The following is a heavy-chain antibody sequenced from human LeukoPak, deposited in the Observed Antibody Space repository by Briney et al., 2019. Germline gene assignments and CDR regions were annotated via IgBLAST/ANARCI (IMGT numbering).Heavy chain of an antibody. Sequence: GGSLRLSCVASGFTFNDYAMHWVRQAPGKRLEWVAGINWNSGSVGYADSVKGRFTVSRDNARNSLYLQMNSLRAEDTAVYYCATQWELHPAFWGQGTLVTVSS. CDR1: GFTFNDYA. CDR3: ATQWELHPAF. CDR2: INWNSGSV. V-gene: IGHV3-9*01. D-gene: IGHD1-26*01. J-gene: IGHJ4*02.